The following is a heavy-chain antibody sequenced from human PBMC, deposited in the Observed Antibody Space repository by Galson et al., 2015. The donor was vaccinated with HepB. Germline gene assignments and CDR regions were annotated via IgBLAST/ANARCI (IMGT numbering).Heavy chain of an antibody. CDR3: ARGARGYSYGFYFDY. CDR1: GFTVSSNY. V-gene: IGHV3-53*01. CDR2: IYSGGST. D-gene: IGHD5-18*01. J-gene: IGHJ4*02. Sequence: SLRLSCAASGFTVSSNYMSWVRQAPGKGLEWVSVIYSGGSTYYADSVKGRFTISRDNSKNTLYLQMNSLRAEDTAVYYCARGARGYSYGFYFDYWGQGTLVTVSS.